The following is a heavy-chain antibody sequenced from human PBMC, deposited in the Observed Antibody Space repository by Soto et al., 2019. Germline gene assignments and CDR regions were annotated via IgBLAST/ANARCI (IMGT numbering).Heavy chain of an antibody. CDR2: ISYDGSNK. Sequence: PGGSLRLSCVASGFTFSSYAMHWVRQAPGKGLEWVAVISYDGSNKYYADSVKGRFTISRDNSKNTLYLQMSSLRAEDTAVYYCARDVERSYLYWGQGTLVTVSS. CDR3: ARDVERSYLY. V-gene: IGHV3-30-3*01. J-gene: IGHJ4*02. D-gene: IGHD1-26*01. CDR1: GFTFSSYA.